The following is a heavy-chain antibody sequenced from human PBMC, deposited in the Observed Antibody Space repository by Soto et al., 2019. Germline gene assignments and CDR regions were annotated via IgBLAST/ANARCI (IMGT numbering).Heavy chain of an antibody. CDR1: GFTFSDYY. D-gene: IGHD3-9*01. CDR3: ARDADILTGSDAFDI. CDR2: IGRSSSYT. V-gene: IGHV3-11*05. Sequence: QVQLVESGGGLVKPGGSLRLSCAASGFTFSDYYMSWIRQAPGKGLEWVSYIGRSSSYTNYADSVKGRFTISRDNAKNSLYLQMNSLRAEDTAVSYCARDADILTGSDAFDIWGQGTMVTVSS. J-gene: IGHJ3*02.